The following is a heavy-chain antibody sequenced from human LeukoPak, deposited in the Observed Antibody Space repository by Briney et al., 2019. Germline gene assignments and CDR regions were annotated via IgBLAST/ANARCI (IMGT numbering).Heavy chain of an antibody. CDR3: AGAGLGAFDI. Sequence: PSETLSLTCAVSGYSISSGYYWGWIRQPPGKGLEWIRSIYHSGSTYYNPSLKSRVTISVDTSKNQFSLKLSSVTAADTAVYYCAGAGLGAFDIWGQGTMVTVSS. V-gene: IGHV4-38-2*01. CDR2: IYHSGST. J-gene: IGHJ3*02. CDR1: GYSISSGYY.